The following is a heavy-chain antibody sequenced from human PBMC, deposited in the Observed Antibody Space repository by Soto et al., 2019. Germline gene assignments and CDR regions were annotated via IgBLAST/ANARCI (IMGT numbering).Heavy chain of an antibody. CDR3: ARDYCSGGSCFGGDAFDI. CDR1: GFTFSSYG. D-gene: IGHD2-15*01. J-gene: IGHJ3*02. V-gene: IGHV3-33*01. Sequence: QVQLVESGGGVVQPGRSLRLSCAASGFTFSSYGMHWVGQAPGKGLEWVAVIWYDGSNKYYADSVKGPYTISRDNSKNPLYLQMNSLRAEDTAVYYCARDYCSGGSCFGGDAFDIWGQGTMVTVSS. CDR2: IWYDGSNK.